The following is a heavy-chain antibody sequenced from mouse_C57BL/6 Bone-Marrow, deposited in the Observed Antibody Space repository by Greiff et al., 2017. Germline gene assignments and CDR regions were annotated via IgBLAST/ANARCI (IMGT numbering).Heavy chain of an antibody. V-gene: IGHV1-81*01. Sequence: QVQLKQSGAELARPGASVKLSCKASGYTFTSYGISWVKQRTGQGLEWIGEIYPRSGNTYYNEKFKGKATLTADKSSSTAYMELRSLTSEDSAVYFCARGDYGSRFAYWGQGTLVTVSA. CDR2: IYPRSGNT. J-gene: IGHJ3*01. CDR1: GYTFTSYG. CDR3: ARGDYGSRFAY. D-gene: IGHD1-1*01.